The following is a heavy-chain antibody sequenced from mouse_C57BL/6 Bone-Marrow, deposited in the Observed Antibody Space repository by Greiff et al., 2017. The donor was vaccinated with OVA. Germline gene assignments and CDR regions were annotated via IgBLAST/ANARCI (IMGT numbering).Heavy chain of an antibody. CDR3: AKHWDFDY. D-gene: IGHD4-1*01. CDR1: GYTFTSYG. J-gene: IGHJ2*01. V-gene: IGHV1-81*01. Sequence: VKLVESGAELARPGASVKLSCKASGYTFTSYGISWVKQRTGQGLEWIGEIYPRSGNTYYNEKFKGKATLTADKSSSTAYMELRSLTSEDSAVYFCAKHWDFDYWGQGTTLTVSS. CDR2: IYPRSGNT.